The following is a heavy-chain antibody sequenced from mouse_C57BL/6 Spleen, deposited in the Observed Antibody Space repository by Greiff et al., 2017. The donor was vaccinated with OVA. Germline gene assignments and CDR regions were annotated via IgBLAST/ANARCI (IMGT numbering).Heavy chain of an antibody. CDR3: ARGYGYFYAMDY. J-gene: IGHJ4*01. Sequence: EVKVVESGGGLVKPGGSLKLSCAASGFTFSDYGMHWVRQAPEKGLEWVAYISSGSSTIYYADTVKGRFTISRDNAKNTLFLQMTSLRSEDTAMYYCARGYGYFYAMDYWGQGTSVTVSS. V-gene: IGHV5-17*01. CDR2: ISSGSSTI. CDR1: GFTFSDYG. D-gene: IGHD2-2*01.